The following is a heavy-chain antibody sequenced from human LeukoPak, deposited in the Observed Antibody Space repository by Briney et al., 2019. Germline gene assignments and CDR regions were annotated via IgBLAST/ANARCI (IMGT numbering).Heavy chain of an antibody. CDR3: ARRRGCSSTSCPYGIDY. Sequence: GESLKISCKGSGYSFTNYWIGWVRQMPGEGLEWMGIFYPGDSDTRYSPSFQGQVTMSADESISTAYLQWSSLKASDTAMYYCARRRGCSSTSCPYGIDYWGQGTLVTVSS. CDR2: FYPGDSDT. CDR1: GYSFTNYW. V-gene: IGHV5-51*01. J-gene: IGHJ4*02. D-gene: IGHD2-2*01.